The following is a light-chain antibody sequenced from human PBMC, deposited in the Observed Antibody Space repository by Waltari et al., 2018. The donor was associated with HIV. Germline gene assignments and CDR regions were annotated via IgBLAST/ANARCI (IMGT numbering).Light chain of an antibody. J-gene: IGKJ1*01. CDR3: QQYGGSPT. Sequence: EIVLTQSPATLSLSPGVRATLSCRASQTISDDYVAWYQQKPGQPPRLLIYGASNRATGIPDRVSGRGSGTDFTLTISRLETEDFALFYCQQYGGSPTFGQGTKV. CDR2: GAS. V-gene: IGKV3-20*01. CDR1: QTISDDY.